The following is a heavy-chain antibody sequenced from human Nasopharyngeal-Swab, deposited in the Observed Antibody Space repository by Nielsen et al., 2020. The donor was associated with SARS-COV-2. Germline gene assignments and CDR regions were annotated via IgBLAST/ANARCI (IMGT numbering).Heavy chain of an antibody. Sequence: GESLKISCAASGFTFSSYGMRWVRQAPGKGLEWVAVISYDGSNKYYADSVKGRFTISRDNSKNTLYLQMNSLRAEDTALYHCARERRYYDSSGYYEAYYFDYWGQGTLVTVSS. CDR3: ARERRYYDSSGYYEAYYFDY. D-gene: IGHD3-22*01. CDR1: GFTFSSYG. J-gene: IGHJ4*02. CDR2: ISYDGSNK. V-gene: IGHV3-33*05.